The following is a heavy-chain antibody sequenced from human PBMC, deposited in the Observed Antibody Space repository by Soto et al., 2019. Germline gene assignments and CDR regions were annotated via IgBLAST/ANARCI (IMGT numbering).Heavy chain of an antibody. D-gene: IGHD2-8*01. J-gene: IGHJ4*02. CDR1: GYTFTSYG. V-gene: IGHV1-18*01. Sequence: GASVKVSCKASGYTFTSYGISWVRQAPGQGLEWMGWISAYNGNTNYAQKLQGRVTMTTDTSTSTAYMELRSLRSDDTAVYYCARDWVPGGYCTNGVCYNFIGRVFDYWGKGTLVTVSS. CDR2: ISAYNGNT. CDR3: ARDWVPGGYCTNGVCYNFIGRVFDY.